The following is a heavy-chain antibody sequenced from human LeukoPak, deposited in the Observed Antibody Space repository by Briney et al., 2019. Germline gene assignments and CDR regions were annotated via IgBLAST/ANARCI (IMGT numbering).Heavy chain of an antibody. CDR1: GYTFNSYG. CDR3: ARGSISNFDY. CDR2: INVYSGNT. Sequence: ASVKVSCEASGYTFNSYGNTWVRQAPGQGLEWMGWINVYSGNTNYAQKFQGRVTMTTDTSTRTAYMELRSLRSDDTAVYYCARGSISNFDYWGQGTLVTVSS. V-gene: IGHV1-18*01. J-gene: IGHJ4*02. D-gene: IGHD6-13*01.